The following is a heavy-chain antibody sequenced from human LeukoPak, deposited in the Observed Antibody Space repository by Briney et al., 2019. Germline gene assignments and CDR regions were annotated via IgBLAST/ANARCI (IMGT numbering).Heavy chain of an antibody. J-gene: IGHJ6*03. CDR3: AREISGSYYNPLGYMDV. V-gene: IGHV4-4*07. CDR1: GGSISLYY. CDR2: IFTSGIT. D-gene: IGHD3-10*01. Sequence: SETLSLTCTVSGGSISLYYWNWIRQPAGKGLEWIGRIFTSGITNYNPSLKSRVTMSVDASKSQFSLALSSVTAADTAVYYCAREISGSYYNPLGYMDVWGKGTTVTVAS.